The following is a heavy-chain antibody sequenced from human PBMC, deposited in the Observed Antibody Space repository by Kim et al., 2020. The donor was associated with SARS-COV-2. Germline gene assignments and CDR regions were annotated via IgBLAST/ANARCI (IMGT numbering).Heavy chain of an antibody. CDR1: GFTFTSYA. CDR2: ISGAGDAT. J-gene: IGHJ5*02. CDR3: ARSKIYSPEPFDP. V-gene: IGHV3-23*01. Sequence: GGSLRLSCVASGFTFTSYAMTWVRQAPGKALEWVSVISGAGDATHDADSVKGRFTISSASSENTVYLQMSILRVDDTDVYFCARSKIYSPEPFDPWGQGTLVTVSS. D-gene: IGHD5-12*01.